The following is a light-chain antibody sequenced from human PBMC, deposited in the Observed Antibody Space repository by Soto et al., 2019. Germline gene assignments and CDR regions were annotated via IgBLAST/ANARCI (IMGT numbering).Light chain of an antibody. CDR1: QSVSNNY. CDR3: QQYGSSGT. V-gene: IGKV3-20*01. CDR2: GAS. J-gene: IGKJ1*01. Sequence: EIVLTQSPGTLSLSPGERATLSCRASQSVSNNYLAWYQQKPGQAPRLLIYGASNRATGIPDRFSGSGYGTHFTLTISRLEPDDFAVYYCQQYGSSGTFGQGTKVAIK.